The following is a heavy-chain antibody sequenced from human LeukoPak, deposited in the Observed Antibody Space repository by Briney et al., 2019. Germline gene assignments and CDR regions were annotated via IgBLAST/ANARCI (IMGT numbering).Heavy chain of an antibody. CDR1: GFTFSSYA. J-gene: IGHJ3*02. D-gene: IGHD3-10*01. V-gene: IGHV3-30-3*01. CDR3: AREGQYGSRSYGAVDI. Sequence: PGRSLRLSCAASGFTFSSYAIHWVRQAPGKGLEWVAVISYDGSNKYYADSVKGRFTISRDNAKNSLYLQMNSLRAEDTAVYYCAREGQYGSRSYGAVDIWGQGIMVIVSS. CDR2: ISYDGSNK.